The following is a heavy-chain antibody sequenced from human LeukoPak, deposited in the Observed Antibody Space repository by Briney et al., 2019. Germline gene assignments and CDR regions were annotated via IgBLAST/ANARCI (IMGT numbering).Heavy chain of an antibody. J-gene: IGHJ6*03. CDR1: GYTFTGYY. D-gene: IGHD3-9*01. Sequence: GASVKVSCKTSGYTFTGYYMHWVRQAPGQRLEWMGWINAGNGNTKYSQEFQGRVTITRDTSASTAYMELSSLRSEDMAVYYCARGGYILTGYPNYYYYYYMDVWGKGTTVTVSS. CDR2: INAGNGNT. V-gene: IGHV1-3*03. CDR3: ARGGYILTGYPNYYYYYYMDV.